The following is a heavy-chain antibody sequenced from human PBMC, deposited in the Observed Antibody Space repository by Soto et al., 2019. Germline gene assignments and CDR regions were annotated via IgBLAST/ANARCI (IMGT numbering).Heavy chain of an antibody. CDR2: ISYDGSNK. V-gene: IGHV3-30-3*01. Sequence: QVQLVESGGGVVQPGRSLRLSCAASGFTFSSYAMHWVRQAPGKGLEWVAVISYDGSNKYYADSVKGRFTISRDNSKNTLYLQMNSLRAEDTAVYYCALRGDYLDYWGQGTLVTVSS. CDR1: GFTFSSYA. CDR3: ALRGDYLDY. D-gene: IGHD4-17*01. J-gene: IGHJ4*02.